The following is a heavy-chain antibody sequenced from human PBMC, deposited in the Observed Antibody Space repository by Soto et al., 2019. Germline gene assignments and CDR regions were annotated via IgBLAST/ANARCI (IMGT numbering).Heavy chain of an antibody. Sequence: GGSLRLSCAASGFTFSSYGMHWVRQAPGKGLEWVAVISYDGSNKYYADSVKGRFTISRDNSKNMVYLQMNSLRAEDTAVYYCAKRYSSGWSPDYWGQGT. J-gene: IGHJ4*02. CDR2: ISYDGSNK. CDR1: GFTFSSYG. CDR3: AKRYSSGWSPDY. D-gene: IGHD6-19*01. V-gene: IGHV3-30*18.